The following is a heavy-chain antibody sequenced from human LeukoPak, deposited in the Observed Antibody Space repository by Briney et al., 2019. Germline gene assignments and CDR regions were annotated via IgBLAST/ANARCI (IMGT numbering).Heavy chain of an antibody. CDR1: GYSISSGYY. V-gene: IGHV4-38-2*02. CDR2: ISNSGST. CDR3: ARDLSYYYDSGSYLVGYYFDY. J-gene: IGHJ4*02. Sequence: PSGTLSLTCTVSGYSISSGYYWGWIRQPAGTGLEWIGRISNSGSTNYNPSLKSRVTISVDTSNNQFSLKLSSVTAADTAIYYCARDLSYYYDSGSYLVGYYFDYWGQGTLVTVSS. D-gene: IGHD3-10*01.